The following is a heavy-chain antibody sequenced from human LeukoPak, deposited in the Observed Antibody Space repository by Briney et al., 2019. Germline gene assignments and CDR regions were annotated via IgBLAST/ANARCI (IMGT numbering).Heavy chain of an antibody. V-gene: IGHV1-18*01. CDR2: IIAYNGNT. D-gene: IGHD6-13*01. CDR1: GYTFTIYG. CDR3: ARDDSSSSDRADY. J-gene: IGHJ4*02. Sequence: ASVKDSCKASGYTFTIYGISWVRQAPGQGLEWMVWIIAYNGNTNYAQNLQGRVTMTTDTSTSTAYMELRRLRSDDTAVYYCARDDSSSSDRADYWGQGTLVTVSS.